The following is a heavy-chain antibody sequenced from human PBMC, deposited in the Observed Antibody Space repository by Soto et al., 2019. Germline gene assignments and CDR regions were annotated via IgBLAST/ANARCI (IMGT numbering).Heavy chain of an antibody. CDR2: ISSSSSTI. V-gene: IGHV3-48*04. CDR1: GFTFSSYS. D-gene: IGHD2-15*01. Sequence: GGSLRLSCAASGFTFSSYSMNWVRQAPGKGLEWVSYISSSSSTIYYADSVKGRFTISRDNAKNSLYLQMNSLRAEDTAVYYCARNSHRHCSGGSCYSGAFDIWGQGTMVTVSS. CDR3: ARNSHRHCSGGSCYSGAFDI. J-gene: IGHJ3*02.